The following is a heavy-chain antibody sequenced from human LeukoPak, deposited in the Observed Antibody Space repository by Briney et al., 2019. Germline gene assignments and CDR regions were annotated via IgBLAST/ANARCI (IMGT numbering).Heavy chain of an antibody. Sequence: SETLSLTCTVSGGSISIRGHYWGWIRQPPGKGLEWIGYIYYSGSTNYNPSLKSRVTISVDTSKNQFSLKLSSVTAADTAVYYCARSGKEVIRFDYWGQGTLVTVSS. CDR3: ARSGKEVIRFDY. J-gene: IGHJ4*02. V-gene: IGHV4-61*05. D-gene: IGHD3-22*01. CDR1: GGSISIRGHY. CDR2: IYYSGST.